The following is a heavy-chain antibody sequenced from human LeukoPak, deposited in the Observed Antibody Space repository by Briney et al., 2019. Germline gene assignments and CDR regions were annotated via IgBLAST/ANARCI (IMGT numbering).Heavy chain of an antibody. D-gene: IGHD5-12*01. Sequence: GGSLRLSCAASEFSVGSNYMTWVRQAPGKGLEWVSLIYSGGSTYYADSVKGRFTISRDNSKNTLYLQMNSLRAEDTAVYYCAKPGYSGYESMYYFDYWGQGTLVTVSS. CDR2: IYSGGST. CDR3: AKPGYSGYESMYYFDY. V-gene: IGHV3-66*04. J-gene: IGHJ4*02. CDR1: EFSVGSNY.